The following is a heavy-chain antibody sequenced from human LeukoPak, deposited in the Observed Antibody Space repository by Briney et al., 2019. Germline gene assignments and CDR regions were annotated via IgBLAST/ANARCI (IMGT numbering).Heavy chain of an antibody. V-gene: IGHV4-38-2*02. CDR2: IHQSGST. Sequence: PSETLSLTCTVSGYSIRNGYFWGWVRQSPGKGLEWIGNIHQSGSTSYNPSLQSRVTISVDTSKNQFSLKLSSVTAADTAVYYCARHVVYYGSGSYYNEYGDAFDIWGQGTMVTVSS. J-gene: IGHJ3*02. D-gene: IGHD3-10*01. CDR3: ARHVVYYGSGSYYNEYGDAFDI. CDR1: GYSIRNGYF.